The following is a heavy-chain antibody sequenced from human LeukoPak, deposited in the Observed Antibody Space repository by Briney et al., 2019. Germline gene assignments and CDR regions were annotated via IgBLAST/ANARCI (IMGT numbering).Heavy chain of an antibody. Sequence: TGGSLRLSCAASGFAFSSYWMYWVRQTPGKGLAWVSRISDDGSSTSHAESVKGRFTISRDNARNTLYLQMNGLRAEDTAVYYCARALGMAPDYWGQGTLVTVSS. CDR1: GFAFSSYW. CDR2: ISDDGSST. D-gene: IGHD7-27*01. CDR3: ARALGMAPDY. J-gene: IGHJ4*02. V-gene: IGHV3-74*01.